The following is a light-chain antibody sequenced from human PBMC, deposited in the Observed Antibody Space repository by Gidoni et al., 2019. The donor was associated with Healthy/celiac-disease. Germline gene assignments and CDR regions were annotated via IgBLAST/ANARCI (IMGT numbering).Light chain of an antibody. Sequence: EIVLTQSPGTLSLSPGERATLSCRASQSVSSSYIAWYQQKPGQAPRLLIYGASSRATGIPDRFSGSGSGTDFTLTISRLEPEDFAVYYCQQYGSSLQYTFGQGTKLEIK. CDR1: QSVSSSY. J-gene: IGKJ2*01. CDR2: GAS. V-gene: IGKV3-20*01. CDR3: QQYGSSLQYT.